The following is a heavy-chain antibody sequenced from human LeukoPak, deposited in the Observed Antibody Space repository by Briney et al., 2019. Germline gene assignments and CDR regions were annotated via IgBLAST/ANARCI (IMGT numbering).Heavy chain of an antibody. Sequence: GASVKVSCKASGYTFTSYYMHWVRQAPGRGPEWIGGFDPEDGETIYAQKFQVRVTMTEDTATDTAYMELSSLRPEDTAVYYCAVSPEESSACDYWGQGTLVVVSS. CDR2: FDPEDGET. J-gene: IGHJ4*02. CDR1: GYTFTSYY. D-gene: IGHD3-22*01. CDR3: AVSPEESSACDY. V-gene: IGHV1-24*01.